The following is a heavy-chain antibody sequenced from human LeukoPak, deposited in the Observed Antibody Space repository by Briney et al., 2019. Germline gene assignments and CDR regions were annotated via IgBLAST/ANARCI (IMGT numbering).Heavy chain of an antibody. CDR3: ARDGFFGSGIVGAFDI. V-gene: IGHV1-18*01. D-gene: IGHD3-10*01. CDR1: GYTFTSYG. CDR2: ISAYNGNT. Sequence: AASVKVSCKASGYTFTSYGTSWVRQAPGQGLEWMGWISAYNGNTNYAQKLQGRVTMTTDTSTSTAYMELRSLRSDDTAVYYCARDGFFGSGIVGAFDIWGQGTMVTVSS. J-gene: IGHJ3*02.